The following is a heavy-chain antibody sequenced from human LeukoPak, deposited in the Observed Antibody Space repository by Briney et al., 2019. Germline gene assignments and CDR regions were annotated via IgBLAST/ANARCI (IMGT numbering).Heavy chain of an antibody. Sequence: GGSLRLSCAASGFTFSSYAMSWVRQAPGKGLEWVSAISGSGGSTYYADSVKGRFTISRDNSKNTLYLQMDSLRAEDTAVYYCAKEDTVMVSNPYNWFDLWGQGTLVTVSS. D-gene: IGHD5-18*01. CDR2: ISGSGGST. CDR1: GFTFSSYA. V-gene: IGHV3-23*01. J-gene: IGHJ5*02. CDR3: AKEDTVMVSNPYNWFDL.